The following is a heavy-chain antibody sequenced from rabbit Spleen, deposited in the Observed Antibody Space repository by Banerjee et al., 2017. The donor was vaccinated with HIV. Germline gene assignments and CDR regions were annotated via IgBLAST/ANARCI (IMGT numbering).Heavy chain of an antibody. J-gene: IGHJ4*01. V-gene: IGHV1S40*01. D-gene: IGHD4-1*01. CDR2: INIITNRA. CDR3: ARDLAGIIGWNFGL. CDR1: GFSFSSSDY. Sequence: QSLEESGGDLVKPGASLTLTCTASGFSFSSSDYMCWVRQAPGKGLEWIGCINIITNRAVYANWASGRFTFSKTSSTTVTLQMTSLTAADTAIYFCARDLAGIIGWNFGLWGQGTLVTVS.